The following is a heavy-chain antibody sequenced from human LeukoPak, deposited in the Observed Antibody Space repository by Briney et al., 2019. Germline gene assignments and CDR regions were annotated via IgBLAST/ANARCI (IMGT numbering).Heavy chain of an antibody. CDR2: ISYDGSNK. CDR3: ARDRYDFWSGYLEV. V-gene: IGHV3-30*01. D-gene: IGHD3-3*01. CDR1: GFTFSSYA. J-gene: IGHJ4*02. Sequence: GGSLRLSCAASGFTFSSYAMHWVRQAPGKGLEGVAVISYDGSNKYYADSVKGRFTISRDNSKNTLYLQMNSLRAEDTAVYYCARDRYDFWSGYLEVWGQGTLVTVSS.